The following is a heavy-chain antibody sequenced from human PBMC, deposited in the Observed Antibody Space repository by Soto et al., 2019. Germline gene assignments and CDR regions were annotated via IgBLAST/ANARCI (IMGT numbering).Heavy chain of an antibody. CDR1: GYTFTSYD. CDR3: TRGQGNH. V-gene: IGHV1-8*01. CDR2: MNPFSGNA. Sequence: QVQLVQSGAEVKKPGASVRVSCKAPGYTFTSYDMYWVRQATGQGLEWMGWMNPFSGNAVYTQKFQDRVTMTRDTSINTAYMEMSGLRSEDTAVYYCTRGQGNHWGQGSLVTVSS. J-gene: IGHJ4*02.